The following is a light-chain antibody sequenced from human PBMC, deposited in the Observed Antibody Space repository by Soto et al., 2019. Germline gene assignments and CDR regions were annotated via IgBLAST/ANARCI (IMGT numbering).Light chain of an antibody. Sequence: DIPMTQSPSSLSASVGDRVTITCRASQGINNYLAWYQQKPGKVPKLLIYDASTLHLGVPSRFSASGSGTDLTLTISSLQPEDIATYYCQKYKSAPLTFGGGTKVEIK. CDR1: QGINNY. CDR2: DAS. J-gene: IGKJ4*01. V-gene: IGKV1-27*01. CDR3: QKYKSAPLT.